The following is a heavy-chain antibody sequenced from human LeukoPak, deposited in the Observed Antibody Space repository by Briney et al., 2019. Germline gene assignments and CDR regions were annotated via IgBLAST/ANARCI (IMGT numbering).Heavy chain of an antibody. CDR3: ARDRTMASAMVDAFDI. V-gene: IGHV4-34*01. Sequence: SETLSLTCAVYGGSFSGYYWSWIRQPPGKGLEWIGEINHSGSTNYNPSLESRVTISVDTSKNQFSLKLSSVTAADTAVYYCARDRTMASAMVDAFDIWGQGTMVTVSS. D-gene: IGHD5-18*01. CDR2: INHSGST. J-gene: IGHJ3*02. CDR1: GGSFSGYY.